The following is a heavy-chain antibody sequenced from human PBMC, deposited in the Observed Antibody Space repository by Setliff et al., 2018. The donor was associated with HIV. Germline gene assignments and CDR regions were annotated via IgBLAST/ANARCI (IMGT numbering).Heavy chain of an antibody. D-gene: IGHD3-22*01. CDR3: ASRVYYYDSSGYLREEGFDP. V-gene: IGHV4-39*01. J-gene: IGHJ5*02. CDR2: IYYSGST. Sequence: SETLSLTCTVSGGSISNSRYYWSWIRQPPGKGLEWIGSIYYSGSTYYNPSLKSRVTISVDTSKNQSSLKLRSVTAADAAVYYCASRVYYYDSSGYLREEGFDPWGQGTLVTVSS. CDR1: GGSISNSRYY.